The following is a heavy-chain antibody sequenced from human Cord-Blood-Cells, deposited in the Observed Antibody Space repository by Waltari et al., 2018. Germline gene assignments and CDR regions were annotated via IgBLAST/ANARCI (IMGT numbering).Heavy chain of an antibody. CDR2: INHSGST. V-gene: IGHV4-34*01. CDR1: GGSFSGYY. Sequence: QVQLQQWGAGLLKPSETLSLTCAVYGGSFSGYYWSWIRQPPGKGLEWIGEINHSGSTNYHPSLKSRVTISVDTSKNQFSLKLSSVTAADTAVYYCARDQGIAVAGDYWGQGTLVTVSS. J-gene: IGHJ4*02. CDR3: ARDQGIAVAGDY. D-gene: IGHD6-19*01.